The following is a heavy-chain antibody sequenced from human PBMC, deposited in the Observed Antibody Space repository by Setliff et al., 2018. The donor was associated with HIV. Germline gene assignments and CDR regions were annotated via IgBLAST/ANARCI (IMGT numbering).Heavy chain of an antibody. CDR2: IYYSGNT. J-gene: IGHJ4*02. Sequence: KTSETLSLTCTVSGGSITGYYWSWIRQPPGKGLEWIGWIYYSGNTRYNPSLKSRVTISLDTSKNRFSLQLTSVTAADTAVYYCARDRLTYYFDYWGQGILVTVSS. CDR1: GGSITGYY. V-gene: IGHV4-59*01. CDR3: ARDRLTYYFDY. D-gene: IGHD3-22*01.